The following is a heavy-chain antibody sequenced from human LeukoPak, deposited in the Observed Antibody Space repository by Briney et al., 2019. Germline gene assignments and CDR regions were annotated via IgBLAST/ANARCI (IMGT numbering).Heavy chain of an antibody. CDR3: ARREGPTYSSGWYNWFDP. CDR1: GYSFTSYW. V-gene: IGHV5-51*01. Sequence: GESLKISCKGSGYSFTSYWIGWVRQMPGKGLEWMGIIYPGDSDTRYSPSFQGQVTISADKSISTAYLQWSSLKASDTATYYCARREGPTYSSGWYNWFDPWGQGTLVTVSS. J-gene: IGHJ5*02. D-gene: IGHD6-19*01. CDR2: IYPGDSDT.